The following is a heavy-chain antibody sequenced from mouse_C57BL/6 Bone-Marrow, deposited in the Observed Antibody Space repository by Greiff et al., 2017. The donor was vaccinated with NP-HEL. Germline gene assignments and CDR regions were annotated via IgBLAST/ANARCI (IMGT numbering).Heavy chain of an antibody. D-gene: IGHD2-2*01. J-gene: IGHJ1*03. CDR3: ARHEGYGYDWYFDV. CDR1: EYEFPSHD. Sequence: DVKLVESGGGLVQPGESLKLSCESNEYEFPSHDMSWVRKTPEKRLELVAAINSDGGSTYYPDTMERRFIISRDNTKKNLYLQMSSLRSEDTALYYCARHEGYGYDWYFDVWGTGTTVTVSS. CDR2: INSDGGST. V-gene: IGHV5-2*01.